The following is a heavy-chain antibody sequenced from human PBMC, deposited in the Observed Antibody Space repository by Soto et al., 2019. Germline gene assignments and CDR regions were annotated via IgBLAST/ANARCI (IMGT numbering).Heavy chain of an antibody. Sequence: PSETLSLTCSVSGGSISRGYYYWSWIRQPPGKGLEWIGNIYDSGNTYYNPSLKSRLIISINTSKKQFSLTVGSVTAAATDVYYCASSSLSGMDVWGQGPTVTVSS. CDR2: IYDSGNT. CDR1: GGSISRGYYY. CDR3: ASSSLSGMDV. V-gene: IGHV4-30-4*01. D-gene: IGHD2-2*01. J-gene: IGHJ6*02.